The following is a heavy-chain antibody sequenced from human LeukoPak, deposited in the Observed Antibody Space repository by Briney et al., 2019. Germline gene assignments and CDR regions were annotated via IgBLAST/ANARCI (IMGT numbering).Heavy chain of an antibody. CDR1: GSSISSGYY. Sequence: SETLSLTCTVSGSSISSGYYWDWIRQPPGKGLEWIGSLYHSGNTYYNPSLKSRVTISVDTSKNQFSLKLRSVTAADTAVYYCARGGTMVRGATDYWGQGTLVTVSS. J-gene: IGHJ4*02. CDR3: ARGGTMVRGATDY. CDR2: LYHSGNT. D-gene: IGHD3-10*01. V-gene: IGHV4-38-2*02.